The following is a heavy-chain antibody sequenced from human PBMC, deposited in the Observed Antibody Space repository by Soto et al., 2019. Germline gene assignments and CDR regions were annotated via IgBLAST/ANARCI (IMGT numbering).Heavy chain of an antibody. CDR2: ISYDGSNK. Sequence: GGSLRLSCAASGFTFSSYGMHWVRQAPGKGLEWVAVISYDGSNKYYADSVKGRFTISRDNSKNTLYLQMNSLRAEDTAVYYCAKVEYYDFWSGYYYYYGLDAWGQGTTVTVSS. D-gene: IGHD3-3*01. J-gene: IGHJ6*02. V-gene: IGHV3-30*18. CDR3: AKVEYYDFWSGYYYYYGLDA. CDR1: GFTFSSYG.